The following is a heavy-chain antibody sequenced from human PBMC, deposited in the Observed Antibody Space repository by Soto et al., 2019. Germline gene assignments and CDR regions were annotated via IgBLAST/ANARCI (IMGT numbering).Heavy chain of an antibody. D-gene: IGHD2-15*01. CDR3: ARGRGYCSGGSCKGLMGAFDI. Sequence: QVQLQESGPGLVKPSQTLSLTCTVSGGSISSGGYYWSWIRQHPGKGLEWIGYIYYSGSTYYNPSLKSRVTISVDTSKNQFSLKLSSVTAADTAVYYCARGRGYCSGGSCKGLMGAFDIWGQGTMVTVSS. CDR1: GGSISSGGYY. CDR2: IYYSGST. V-gene: IGHV4-31*03. J-gene: IGHJ3*02.